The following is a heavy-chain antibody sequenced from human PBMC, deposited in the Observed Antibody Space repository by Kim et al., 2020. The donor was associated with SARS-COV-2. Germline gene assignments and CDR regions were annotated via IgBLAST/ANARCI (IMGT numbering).Heavy chain of an antibody. J-gene: IGHJ1*01. CDR2: IDVTGEST. V-gene: IGHV3-23*01. CDR3: AKGIKERGGSLFSD. Sequence: GGSLRLSCAASGFTVSSEAMTWVRQTPAKGLEWVAIIDVTGESTHYADSVEGRSTISRDNSKNTLYLQMNSLRADDTAVYYCAKGIKERGGSLFSDWG. CDR1: GFTVSSEA. D-gene: IGHD3-16*01.